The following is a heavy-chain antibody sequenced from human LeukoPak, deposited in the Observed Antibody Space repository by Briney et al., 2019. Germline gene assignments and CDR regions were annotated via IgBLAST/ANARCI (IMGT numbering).Heavy chain of an antibody. CDR1: GGSISSYY. D-gene: IGHD3-10*01. J-gene: IGHJ6*02. Sequence: SETLSLTCTVSGGSISSYYWSWIRQPPGKGLEWIGYIYYSGSTNYNPPLKSRVTISVDTSKNQFSLKLSSVTAADTAVYYCARAPWFGGYGMDVWGQGTTVTVS. CDR3: ARAPWFGGYGMDV. V-gene: IGHV4-59*01. CDR2: IYYSGST.